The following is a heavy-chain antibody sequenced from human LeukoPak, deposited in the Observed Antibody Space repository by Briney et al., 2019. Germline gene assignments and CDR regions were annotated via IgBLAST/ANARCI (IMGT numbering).Heavy chain of an antibody. CDR3: AKSWGYAANSLHIQH. V-gene: IGHV4-61*02. J-gene: IGHJ1*01. CDR1: GDSIRSGSFH. D-gene: IGHD4-23*01. CDR2: IYMTGST. Sequence: PSQTLSLTCSVSGDSIRSGSFHWNWIRQPAGKGMEWIERIYMTGSTYYNPSLKSRVTMSVDTSNNQFSLKLTSVTAADTAVYYCAKSWGYAANSLHIQHWGQGARVIVSA.